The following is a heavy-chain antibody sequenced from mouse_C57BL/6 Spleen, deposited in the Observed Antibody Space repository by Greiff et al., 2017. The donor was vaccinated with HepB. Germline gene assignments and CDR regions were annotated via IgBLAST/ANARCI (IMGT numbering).Heavy chain of an antibody. CDR3: ATTAQAFDY. CDR2: INPNYGTT. J-gene: IGHJ2*01. V-gene: IGHV1-39*01. D-gene: IGHD3-2*02. Sequence: EVQLQQSGPELVKPGASVKISCKASGYSFTDYNMNWVKQSNGKSLEWIGVINPNYGTTSYNQKFKGKATLTADKSSSTAYMQLSSLTSEDSAVYFCATTAQAFDYWGQGTTLTVSS. CDR1: GYSFTDYN.